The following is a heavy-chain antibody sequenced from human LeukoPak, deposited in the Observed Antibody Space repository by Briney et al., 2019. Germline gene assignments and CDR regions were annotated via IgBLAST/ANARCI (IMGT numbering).Heavy chain of an antibody. CDR2: ISSSSSYI. CDR1: GFTFSSYS. CDR3: AVVVTAFMAFDI. Sequence: PGGSLRLSCAASGFTFSSYSMNWVRQAPGKGLEWVSSISSSSSYIYYADSVKGRFTISRDNAKNSLYLQMNSLRAEDTAVYYCAVVVTAFMAFDIWGQGTMVTVSS. V-gene: IGHV3-21*01. J-gene: IGHJ3*02. D-gene: IGHD2-21*02.